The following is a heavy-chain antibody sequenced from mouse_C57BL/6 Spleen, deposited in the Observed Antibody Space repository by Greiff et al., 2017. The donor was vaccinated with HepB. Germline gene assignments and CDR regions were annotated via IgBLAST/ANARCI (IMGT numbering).Heavy chain of an antibody. V-gene: IGHV1-20*01. Sequence: EVQLQQSGPELVKPGDSVKISCKASGYSFTGYFMNWVMQSHGKSLEWIGRINPYNGDTFYNQKFKGKATLTVDKSSSTAHMELRSLTSEDSAVYYWARRGLCNAMDYWGQGPSVTVSS. D-gene: IGHD2-2*01. CDR1: GYSFTGYF. CDR3: ARRGLCNAMDY. CDR2: INPYNGDT. J-gene: IGHJ4*01.